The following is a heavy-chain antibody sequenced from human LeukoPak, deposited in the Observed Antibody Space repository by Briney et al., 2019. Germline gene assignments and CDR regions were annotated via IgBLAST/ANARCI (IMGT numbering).Heavy chain of an antibody. Sequence: GESLKISCRGSGYSFNTYWIGWVRQMHGKGLQLLGMIFPGDSDTTYSPSFQGEVTISADKSISTAYLQWSSLRASDTAMYYCARLGYCTGTSCGRDDLYFDYWGQGTLVTVSS. V-gene: IGHV5-51*01. CDR3: ARLGYCTGTSCGRDDLYFDY. J-gene: IGHJ4*02. CDR1: GYSFNTYW. D-gene: IGHD2-8*02. CDR2: IFPGDSDT.